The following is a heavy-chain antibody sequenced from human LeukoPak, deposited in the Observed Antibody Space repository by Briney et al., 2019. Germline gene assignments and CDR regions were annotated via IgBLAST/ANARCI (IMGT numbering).Heavy chain of an antibody. Sequence: GGSLRLSCAASGFTFSSYAMNWVRQAPGKGLEWVSYITGGSTTIYYADSVKGRFTISRDNAKNSLYLQMNSLRAEDTAVYYCARDYSTVTTFFDYWGQGTLVTVSS. CDR2: ITGGSTTI. CDR3: ARDYSTVTTFFDY. J-gene: IGHJ4*02. D-gene: IGHD4-17*01. CDR1: GFTFSSYA. V-gene: IGHV3-48*01.